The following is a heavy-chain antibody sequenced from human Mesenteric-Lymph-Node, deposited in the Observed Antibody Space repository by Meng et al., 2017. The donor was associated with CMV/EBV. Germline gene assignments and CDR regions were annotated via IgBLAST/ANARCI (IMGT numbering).Heavy chain of an antibody. CDR1: GGSVSSGSYY. CDR2: IYYSGST. D-gene: IGHD2-2*01. Sequence: SETLSLTCTVSGGSVSSGSYYWSWIRQPPGKGLEWIGYIYYSGSTNYNPSLKSRVTISVDTSKNQFSLKLSSVTAADTAVYYCARGAVVPAATDDYWSQGTLVTVSS. V-gene: IGHV4-61*01. CDR3: ARGAVVPAATDDY. J-gene: IGHJ4*02.